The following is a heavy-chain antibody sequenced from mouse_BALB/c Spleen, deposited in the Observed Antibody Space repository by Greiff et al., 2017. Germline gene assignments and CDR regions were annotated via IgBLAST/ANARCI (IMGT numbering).Heavy chain of an antibody. D-gene: IGHD1-1*01. CDR3: ARQGRGYYAMDY. CDR2: ISSGGGST. Sequence: EVMLVESGGGLVKPGGSLKLSCAASGFAFSSYDMSWVRQTPEKRLEWVAYISSGGGSTYYPDTVKGRFTISRDNAKNTLYLQMSSLKSEDTAMYYCARQGRGYYAMDYWGQGTSVTVSS. J-gene: IGHJ4*01. V-gene: IGHV5-12-1*01. CDR1: GFAFSSYD.